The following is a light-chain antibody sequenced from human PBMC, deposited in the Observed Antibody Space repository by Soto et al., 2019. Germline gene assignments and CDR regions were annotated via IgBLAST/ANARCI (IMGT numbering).Light chain of an antibody. J-gene: IGKJ4*01. CDR3: QQYDDWPLT. V-gene: IGKV3-15*01. CDR2: DAF. CDR1: ENIKNR. Sequence: EKVMTQSPATLSVSPGERATLSCRASENIKNRLAWYQQKSGQGPRLLIYDAFTRATDIPARFSGSASGTEFTLTISSLQSEDSAFYYCQQYDDWPLTLGGGTKVDIK.